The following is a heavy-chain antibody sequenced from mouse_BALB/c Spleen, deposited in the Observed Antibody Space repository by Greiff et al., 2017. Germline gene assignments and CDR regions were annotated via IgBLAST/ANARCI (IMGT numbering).Heavy chain of an antibody. CDR1: GYSFTDYI. J-gene: IGHJ4*01. Sequence: VQLQQTGPELVKPGASVKISCKASGYSFTDYIMLWVKQSHGKSLEWIGNINPYYGSTSYNLKFKGKATLTVDKSSSTAYMQLNSLTSEDSAVYYCARRGDLYAMDYWGQGTSVTVSS. V-gene: IGHV1-39*01. CDR3: ARRGDLYAMDY. CDR2: INPYYGST. D-gene: IGHD2-13*01.